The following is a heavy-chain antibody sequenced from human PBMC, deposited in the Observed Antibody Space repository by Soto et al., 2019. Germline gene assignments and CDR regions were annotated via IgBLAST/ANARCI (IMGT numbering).Heavy chain of an antibody. J-gene: IGHJ5*02. Sequence: ASVKVSCKASGYTFTSYGISWVRQAPGQGLEWMGWISAYNGNTNYAQKLQGRVTMATDTSASTAYMDLSSLRSEDTAVYYCARGIATGQLDPWGQGTLVTVSS. V-gene: IGHV1-18*04. CDR2: ISAYNGNT. D-gene: IGHD2-15*01. CDR1: GYTFTSYG. CDR3: ARGIATGQLDP.